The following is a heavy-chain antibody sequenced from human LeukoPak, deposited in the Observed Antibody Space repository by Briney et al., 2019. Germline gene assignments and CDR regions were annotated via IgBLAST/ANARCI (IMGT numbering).Heavy chain of an antibody. CDR1: GFTFSGSA. V-gene: IGHV3-23*01. D-gene: IGHD3-16*01. J-gene: IGHJ4*02. CDR3: AKARWGGGWGGGFDY. Sequence: GGSLRLSCAASGFTFSGSAMSWVRQAAGKGLEWVSAISGSGDGTDYADSVKGRFTISRDNSKNTLYLQMNTLRADDAAVYYCAKARWGGGWGGGFDYWGQGILVIVYS. CDR2: ISGSGDGT.